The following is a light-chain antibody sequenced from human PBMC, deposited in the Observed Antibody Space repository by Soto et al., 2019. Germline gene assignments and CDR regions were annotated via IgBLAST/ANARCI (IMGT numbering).Light chain of an antibody. CDR3: SSYAGSTFYD. CDR1: SSDVGGYNY. CDR2: EVT. V-gene: IGLV2-8*01. J-gene: IGLJ1*01. Sequence: QSVLTQPPSASGSPGQSVTISCTGTSSDVGGYNYVPWFQQHPGKAPKLMIYEVTKRPSGVPDRFSGSKSGNTASLTVSGLQAEDEADYYCSSYAGSTFYDFGTGTKVTVL.